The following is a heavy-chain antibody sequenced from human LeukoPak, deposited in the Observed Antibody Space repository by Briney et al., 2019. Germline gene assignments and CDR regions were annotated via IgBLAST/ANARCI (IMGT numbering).Heavy chain of an antibody. V-gene: IGHV4-59*11. Sequence: SETLSLTCTVSGGSISSHYWSWIRQPPGKGLEWIGYIYYSGSTNYNPSLKSRVTISVDTSKNQLSLRLSSVTAADTAVHYCASHGSRRDFDYWGQGTLVTVSS. J-gene: IGHJ4*02. CDR3: ASHGSRRDFDY. CDR2: IYYSGST. D-gene: IGHD3-10*01. CDR1: GGSISSHY.